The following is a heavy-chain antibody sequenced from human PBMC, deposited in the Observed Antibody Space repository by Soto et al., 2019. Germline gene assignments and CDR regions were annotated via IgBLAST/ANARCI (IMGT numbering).Heavy chain of an antibody. CDR3: TTAAAGIYYYYGMDV. D-gene: IGHD6-13*01. Sequence: GGSLRLSCAASGFTFSNAWMSWVRQAPGKGLEWVGRIKSKTDGGTTDYAAPVKGRFTISRDDSKNTLYLQMNRLKTEDTAVYYWTTAAAGIYYYYGMDVWGQGTTVTVSS. CDR2: IKSKTDGGTT. CDR1: GFTFSNAW. J-gene: IGHJ6*02. V-gene: IGHV3-15*01.